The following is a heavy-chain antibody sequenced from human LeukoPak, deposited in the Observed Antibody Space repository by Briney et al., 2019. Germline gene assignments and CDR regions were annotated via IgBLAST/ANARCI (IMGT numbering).Heavy chain of an antibody. CDR1: GYTFTSYY. V-gene: IGHV1-46*01. CDR2: INPSGGST. CDR3: CYGSGRY. D-gene: IGHD3-10*01. Sequence: ASVKVSCKASGYTFTSYYMHWVRQAPGQGLEWMGIINPSGGSTSYAQKFQGRVTITADKSTSTAYMELSSLRSEDTAVYYCCYGSGRYWGQGTLVTVSS. J-gene: IGHJ4*02.